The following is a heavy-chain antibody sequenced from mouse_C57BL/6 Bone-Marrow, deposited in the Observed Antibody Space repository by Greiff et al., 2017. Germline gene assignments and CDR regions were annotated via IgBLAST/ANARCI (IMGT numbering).Heavy chain of an antibody. CDR3: ARGGGGTTVAPLY. Sequence: QVQLQQPGAELVRPGTSVKLSCKASGYTFTSYWMHWVKQRPGQGLEWIGVIDPSDSYTNYNQKFKGKATLTVDTSSSTAYMQLSSLTSEDSAVYYWARGGGGTTVAPLYWGQGTTLTVSS. J-gene: IGHJ2*01. CDR2: IDPSDSYT. CDR1: GYTFTSYW. D-gene: IGHD1-1*01. V-gene: IGHV1-59*01.